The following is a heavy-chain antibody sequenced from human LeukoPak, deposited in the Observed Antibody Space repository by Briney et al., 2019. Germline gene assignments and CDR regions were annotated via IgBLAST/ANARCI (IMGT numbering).Heavy chain of an antibody. V-gene: IGHV3-48*03. Sequence: GGSLRLSCAASGFTFSSYEMNWVRQAPGKGLEWVSYISSSGSTIYYADSVKGRFTISRDNAKNSLYLQMNSLRAEDTAVYYCARRHTSSWYYYYYGMDVWGQGTTVTVSS. CDR1: GFTFSSYE. D-gene: IGHD6-13*01. CDR3: ARRHTSSWYYYYYGMDV. J-gene: IGHJ6*02. CDR2: ISSSGSTI.